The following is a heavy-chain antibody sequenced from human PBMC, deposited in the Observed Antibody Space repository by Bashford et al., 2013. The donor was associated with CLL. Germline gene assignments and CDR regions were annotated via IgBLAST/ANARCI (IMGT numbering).Heavy chain of an antibody. CDR1: GVSINDYY. CDR3: ARRELGYCSVGGGCPNWFDP. D-gene: IGHD2-15*01. V-gene: IGHV4-39*01. J-gene: IGHJ5*02. CDR2: IYYSGFT. Sequence: SETLSLTCTVSGVSINDYYWGWIRQSPGKGLEWIGSIYYSGFTYYNPSLKSRVTISVDKSKNQFSLRLSSVTATDTAVYYCARRELGYCSVGGGCPNWFDPRGQGTLVTVSS.